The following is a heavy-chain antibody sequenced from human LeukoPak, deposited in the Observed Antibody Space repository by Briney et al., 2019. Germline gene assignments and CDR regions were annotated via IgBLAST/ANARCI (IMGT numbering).Heavy chain of an antibody. CDR1: GFTFRTYA. CDR2: TGSNGVT. Sequence: GGSLRFSGTGSGFTFRTYAFSWVRQAPGKGLEWVSATGSNGVTYYADSVKGRFTISRDNSKNALYLQMNGLRADDTAVYYCGIRDTNDYYVFWGQGTLVTVSS. CDR3: GIRDTNDYYVF. D-gene: IGHD2-8*01. J-gene: IGHJ4*02. V-gene: IGHV3-23*01.